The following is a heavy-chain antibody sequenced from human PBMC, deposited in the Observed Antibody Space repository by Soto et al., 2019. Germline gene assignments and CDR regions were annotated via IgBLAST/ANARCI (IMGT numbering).Heavy chain of an antibody. Sequence: QVQLQESGPGLVKPSGTLSLTCAVSGGSISSNNWWSWVRQPPGKGLEWIGEIYHSGTTNYTPSLKSPVTISVDKSKNPFSLKLSSVTAADTAVYYCARSYKVTVFDDWCQGTLVTVSS. CDR2: IYHSGTT. V-gene: IGHV4-4*02. CDR3: ARSYKVTVFDD. J-gene: IGHJ4*02. CDR1: GGSISSNNW. D-gene: IGHD2-21*02.